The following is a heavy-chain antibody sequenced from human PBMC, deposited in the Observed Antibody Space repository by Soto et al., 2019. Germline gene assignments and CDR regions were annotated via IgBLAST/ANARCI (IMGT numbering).Heavy chain of an antibody. D-gene: IGHD1-7*01. V-gene: IGHV3-30*18. CDR2: ISYDGSNK. J-gene: IGHJ4*02. CDR3: AKFAGTTPPGSYRPIDY. Sequence: GGSLRLSCAASGFTFSSYGMHWVRQAPGKGLEWVAVISYDGSNKYYADSVKGRFTISRDNSKNTLYLQMNSLRAEDTAVYYCAKFAGTTPPGSYRPIDYWGQGTLVTVSS. CDR1: GFTFSSYG.